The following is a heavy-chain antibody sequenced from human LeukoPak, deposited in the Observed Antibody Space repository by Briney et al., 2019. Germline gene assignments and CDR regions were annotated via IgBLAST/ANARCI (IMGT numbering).Heavy chain of an antibody. Sequence: EASVKVSCKASGYTFTSYYMHWVRQAPGQGLEWMGIINPSGGSTSYAKKFQGRVTMTRDTSTSTVYMGLSSLRSEDTAVYYCAREHTGDAFDIWGQGTMVTVSS. V-gene: IGHV1-46*01. D-gene: IGHD5-18*01. CDR1: GYTFTSYY. J-gene: IGHJ3*02. CDR3: AREHTGDAFDI. CDR2: INPSGGST.